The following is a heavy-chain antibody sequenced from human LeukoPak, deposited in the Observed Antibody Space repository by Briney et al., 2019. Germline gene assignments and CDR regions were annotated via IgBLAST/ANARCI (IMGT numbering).Heavy chain of an antibody. CDR3: ARITSFYYFDY. V-gene: IGHV3-30*04. D-gene: IGHD1-20*01. J-gene: IGHJ4*02. CDR2: IPYDGSYK. CDR1: GFTFSSYT. Sequence: GGSLRLSCAASGFTFSSYTMYWVRQAPGKGLEWVAAIPYDGSYKYYADTVKGRFTISRDNSKNTLFLQMNRLSDDDTAVYSCARITSFYYFDYWGQGTLVTVSS.